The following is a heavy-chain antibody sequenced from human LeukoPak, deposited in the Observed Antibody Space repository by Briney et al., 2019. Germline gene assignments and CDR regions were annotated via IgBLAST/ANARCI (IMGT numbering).Heavy chain of an antibody. J-gene: IGHJ6*02. CDR3: ARGYCSSTSCYSSGMDV. CDR1: GGTFSRYA. Sequence: SVKLFCTASGGTFSRYAISWVRQAPGQGLEWMGRIIPIFCIANYAQKFQGRVTITADKSTSTAYMELSSLRSEDTAVYYCARGYCSSTSCYSSGMDVWGQGTTVTVSS. V-gene: IGHV1-69*04. CDR2: IIPIFCIA. D-gene: IGHD2-2*01.